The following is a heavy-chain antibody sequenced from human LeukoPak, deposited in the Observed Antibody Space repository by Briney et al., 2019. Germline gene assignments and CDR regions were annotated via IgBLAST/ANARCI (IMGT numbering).Heavy chain of an antibody. J-gene: IGHJ6*03. CDR3: ARPRGYYGSGTTSGYMDV. D-gene: IGHD3-10*01. CDR2: IYHGGTT. CDR1: GDSISSGNW. Sequence: SETLSLTCSVSGDSISSGNWWSWVRQPPGKGLEWIGEIYHGGTTNYNPSLKSRVTISVDTSKNQFSLKLSSVTAADTAVYYCARPRGYYGSGTTSGYMDVWGKGTTVTISS. V-gene: IGHV4-4*02.